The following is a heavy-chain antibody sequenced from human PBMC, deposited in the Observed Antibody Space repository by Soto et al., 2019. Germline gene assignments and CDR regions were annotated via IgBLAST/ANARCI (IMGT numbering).Heavy chain of an antibody. J-gene: IGHJ6*02. CDR1: GGTFSSYA. D-gene: IGHD5-12*01. V-gene: IGHV1-69*13. CDR2: IIPIFGTA. Sequence: SVKVSCKASGGTFSSYAISWVRQAPGQGLEWMGGIIPIFGTANYAQKFQGRVTITADESTSTAYMELSSLRSEDTAVYYCARVVLREMATTMDYYGMDVWGQGTTVTVS. CDR3: ARVVLREMATTMDYYGMDV.